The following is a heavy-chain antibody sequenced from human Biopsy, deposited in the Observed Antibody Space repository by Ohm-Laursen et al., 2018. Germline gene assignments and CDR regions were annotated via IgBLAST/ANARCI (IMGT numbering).Heavy chain of an antibody. V-gene: IGHV3-21*01. J-gene: IGHJ5*02. CDR1: GFTLSSYS. CDR2: ISSSSDNI. CDR3: ARGRTHLLPDHDWFDP. Sequence: SLRLSCAASGFTLSSYSMNWVRQTPGKGLEWVSTISSSSDNIYYVDSVKGRFTISRDNAKNSLYLQMNSLRVEDTGVYYCARGRTHLLPDHDWFDPWGQGTLVIVSS. D-gene: IGHD1-14*01.